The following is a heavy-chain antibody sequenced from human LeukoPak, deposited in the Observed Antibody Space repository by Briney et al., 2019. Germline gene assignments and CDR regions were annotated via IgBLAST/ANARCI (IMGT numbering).Heavy chain of an antibody. J-gene: IGHJ5*02. Sequence: SETLSLTCTVSGGSISSYYWSWIRQPPGKGLEWIGYIYYSGSTNYNPSLKSRVTISVDTSKNQFSLKLSSVTAADTAVYYCARLGVGNWFDPWGQGTLVTVSS. CDR1: GGSISSYY. CDR2: IYYSGST. V-gene: IGHV4-59*01. D-gene: IGHD1-26*01. CDR3: ARLGVGNWFDP.